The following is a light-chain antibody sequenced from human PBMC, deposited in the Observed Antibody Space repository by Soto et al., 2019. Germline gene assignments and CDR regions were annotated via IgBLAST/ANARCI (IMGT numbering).Light chain of an antibody. V-gene: IGLV2-8*01. CDR3: SSYYNSYAWAGTNTVV. J-gene: IGLJ3*02. CDR2: VVS. Sequence: QSVLTQPPSASGSPGQSVTISCTGTSSDVGGSNFVSWYQQHPGKAPKLIIYVVSKRPSGVPDRFSGSKSGTTASLTVSGVQAEDEADYYCSSYYNSYAWAGTNTVVFGGGTKLTVL. CDR1: SSDVGGSNF.